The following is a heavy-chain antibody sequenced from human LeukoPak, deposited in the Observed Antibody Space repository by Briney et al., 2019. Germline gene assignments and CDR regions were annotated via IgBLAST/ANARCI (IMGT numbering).Heavy chain of an antibody. CDR2: INHSGST. D-gene: IGHD3-16*02. Sequence: SETLSLTCTVSGYSISSGYYWSWIRQPPGKGLEWIGEINHSGSTNYNPSLKSRVTISVDTSKNQFSLKLSSVTAADTAVYYCARRGPNYDYVWGSYRHGRFDYWGQGTLVTVSS. V-gene: IGHV4-38-2*02. CDR3: ARRGPNYDYVWGSYRHGRFDY. CDR1: GYSISSGYY. J-gene: IGHJ4*02.